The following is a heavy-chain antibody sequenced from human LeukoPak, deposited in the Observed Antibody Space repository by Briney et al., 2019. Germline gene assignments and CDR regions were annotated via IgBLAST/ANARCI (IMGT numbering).Heavy chain of an antibody. D-gene: IGHD1-1*01. CDR2: INSDGSST. V-gene: IGHV3-74*01. Sequence: GGSLRLSCAASGFTLNNYWMHWVRQAPGKGLVWVSRINSDGSSTGYADSVKGRFTISRDSAKNTLYPQMKSLKFEDTAIYYCVREEYTVRRGARLDYWGQGTLATVSS. CDR3: VREEYTVRRGARLDY. J-gene: IGHJ4*02. CDR1: GFTLNNYW.